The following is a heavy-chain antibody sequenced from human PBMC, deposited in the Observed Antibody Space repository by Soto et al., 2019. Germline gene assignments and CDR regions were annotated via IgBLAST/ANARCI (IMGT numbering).Heavy chain of an antibody. CDR3: ALRKYQLPYYYYYGMDV. J-gene: IGHJ6*02. D-gene: IGHD2-2*01. CDR2: ISGSGGST. V-gene: IGHV3-23*01. Sequence: GGSLRLSCAASGFTFSSYAMSWVRQAPGKGLEWVSAISGSGGSTYYADSVKGRFTISRDNSKNTLYLQMNSLRAEDTAVYYCALRKYQLPYYYYYGMDVWGQGTTVTVS. CDR1: GFTFSSYA.